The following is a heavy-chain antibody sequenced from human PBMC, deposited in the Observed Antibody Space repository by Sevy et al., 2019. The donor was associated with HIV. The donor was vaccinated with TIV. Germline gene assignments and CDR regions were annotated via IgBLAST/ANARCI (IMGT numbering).Heavy chain of an antibody. CDR1: GFTFSSYG. CDR3: AKGSRATGSAFDV. D-gene: IGHD2-15*01. Sequence: GGSLRLSCAVSGFTFSSYGMYWVRQAPGKGLEWVAVVSYDGSHKYYGESVKGRFTISRENSKNTVSLQMNSLRDEDTAVYYCAKGSRATGSAFDVWGQGTMVTVSS. CDR2: VSYDGSHK. V-gene: IGHV3-30*18. J-gene: IGHJ3*01.